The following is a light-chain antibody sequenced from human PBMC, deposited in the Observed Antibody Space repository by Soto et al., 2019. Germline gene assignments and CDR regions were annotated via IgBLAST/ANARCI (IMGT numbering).Light chain of an antibody. V-gene: IGKV3-11*01. CDR2: DAS. J-gene: IGKJ5*01. CDR3: QQRSDWPPIT. Sequence: SWWLPSPCTLSLSPGESATLSSSASQSVSSYFAWYQQKPGQAPRLLIYDASNRATGIPARFSGSGSGTDFTLTISSLEPEDFAVYYCQQRSDWPPITFGQGTRLEI. CDR1: QSVSSY.